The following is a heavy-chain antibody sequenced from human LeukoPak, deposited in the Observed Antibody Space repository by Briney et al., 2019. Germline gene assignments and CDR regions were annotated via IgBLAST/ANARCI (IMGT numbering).Heavy chain of an antibody. V-gene: IGHV1-3*03. CDR1: GYTFTSYA. CDR3: ARGYCSSTSCYFPDLYYYYYMDV. Sequence: ASVKVSCKASGYTFTSYAMHWVRQAPGQRLEWMGWIYAGNGNTKYSQEFQGRVTITRDTSASTAYMELSSLRSEDTPVYYCARGYCSSTSCYFPDLYYYYYMDVWGKGTTVTISS. CDR2: IYAGNGNT. J-gene: IGHJ6*03. D-gene: IGHD2-2*01.